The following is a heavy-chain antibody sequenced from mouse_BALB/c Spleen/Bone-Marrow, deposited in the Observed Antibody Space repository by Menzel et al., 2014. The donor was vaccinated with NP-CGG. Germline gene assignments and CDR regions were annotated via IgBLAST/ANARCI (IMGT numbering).Heavy chain of an antibody. J-gene: IGHJ1*01. Sequence: EVKVEESGAELVKPGAPVKLSCTASGFNIKDTYMHWVKQRPEQGLEWIGRIDPANGNTKYDPKSQGKATITADTSSNTAYLQLSSLASEDTAVYYCASYYYGRYFDVWGAGTTVTVSS. V-gene: IGHV14-3*02. CDR3: ASYYYGRYFDV. D-gene: IGHD1-1*01. CDR2: IDPANGNT. CDR1: GFNIKDTY.